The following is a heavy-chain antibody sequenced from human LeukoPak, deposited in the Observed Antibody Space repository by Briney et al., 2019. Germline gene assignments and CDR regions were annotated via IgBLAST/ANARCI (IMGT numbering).Heavy chain of an antibody. CDR2: SRNKVNSYTT. CDR3: AVRMTTVTTCDY. CDR1: GFTFSDHY. Sequence: SGGSLRLSCAASGFTFSDHYMDWVRQAPGKGLEWVGRSRNKVNSYTTEYAASVNGRFAISRDDSKNSLFLQMNSLKTEDTAVYYCAVRMTTVTTCDYWGQGTLVTVSS. V-gene: IGHV3-72*01. D-gene: IGHD4-17*01. J-gene: IGHJ4*02.